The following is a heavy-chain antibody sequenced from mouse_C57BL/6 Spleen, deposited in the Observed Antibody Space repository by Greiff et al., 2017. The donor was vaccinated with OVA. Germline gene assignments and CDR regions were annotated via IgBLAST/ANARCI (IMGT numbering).Heavy chain of an antibody. J-gene: IGHJ2*01. Sequence: QVHVKQPGAELVKPGASVKMSCKASGYTFTSYWITWVKQRPGQGLEWIGAIYPGSGSTTYNEKFKSKATLTVDTSSSTAYMQLSSLTSEDSAVYYCARADYDGDYYFDYWGQGTTLTVSS. CDR3: ARADYDGDYYFDY. V-gene: IGHV1-55*01. D-gene: IGHD2-4*01. CDR1: GYTFTSYW. CDR2: IYPGSGST.